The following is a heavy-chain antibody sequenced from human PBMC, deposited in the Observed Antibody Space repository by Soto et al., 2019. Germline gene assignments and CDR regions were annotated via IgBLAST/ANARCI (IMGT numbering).Heavy chain of an antibody. D-gene: IGHD1-26*01. CDR1: GGSFSGYY. V-gene: IGHV4-34*01. CDR3: ARGGIVGATSGTEFLYWFDP. J-gene: IGHJ5*02. Sequence: PSETLSLTCAVYGGSFSGYYWSWIRQPPGKGLEWIGEINHSGSTNYNPSLKSRVTISVDTSKNQFSLKLSSVTAADTAVYYCARGGIVGATSGTEFLYWFDPWGQGTLVTVSS. CDR2: INHSGST.